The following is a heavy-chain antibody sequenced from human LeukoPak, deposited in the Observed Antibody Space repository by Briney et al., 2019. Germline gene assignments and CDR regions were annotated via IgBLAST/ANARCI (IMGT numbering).Heavy chain of an antibody. CDR3: ARAVEGSSSGGMGLGY. D-gene: IGHD6-6*01. CDR1: GFTFSSYA. J-gene: IGHJ4*02. V-gene: IGHV3-23*01. Sequence: PGGSLRLSCAASGFTFSSYAMSWVRQAPGKGLEWVSAISGSGGSTYYADSVKGRFTISRDYSKNTLYLQMNSLRAEDTAVYYCARAVEGSSSGGMGLGYWGQGALVTVSS. CDR2: ISGSGGST.